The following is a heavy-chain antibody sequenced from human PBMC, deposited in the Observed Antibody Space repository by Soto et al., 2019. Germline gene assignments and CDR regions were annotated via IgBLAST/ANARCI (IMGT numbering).Heavy chain of an antibody. J-gene: IGHJ3*01. CDR3: AIFKVPAPILGAFDL. V-gene: IGHV1-18*01. Sequence: GASVKVSWKASGYTFSTYGITWVRQAPGQGLDWMGWINPLKGDTKSAANFQDRVTMTTDTSTRTAYMELRSLRSDDTAVYYCAIFKVPAPILGAFDLWGQATLVTVS. CDR2: INPLKGDT. D-gene: IGHD2-2*02. CDR1: GYTFSTYG.